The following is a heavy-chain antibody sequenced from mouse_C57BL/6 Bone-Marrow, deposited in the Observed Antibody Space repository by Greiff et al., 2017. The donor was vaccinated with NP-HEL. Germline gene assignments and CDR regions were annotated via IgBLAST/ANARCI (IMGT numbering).Heavy chain of an antibody. V-gene: IGHV1-69*01. J-gene: IGHJ2*01. CDR2: IDPYDSYT. Sequence: QVQLQQPGAELVMPGASVKLSCKASGYTFTSYWMHWVQQRPGQGLEWIGEIDPYDSYTNYHQKFKGKSTLTLDKSSSTAYMQRSSPTDEDSAGYYRAREVLRGSFDYWGQGTTLTVSS. CDR1: GYTFTSYW. D-gene: IGHD5-1*01. CDR3: AREVLRGSFDY.